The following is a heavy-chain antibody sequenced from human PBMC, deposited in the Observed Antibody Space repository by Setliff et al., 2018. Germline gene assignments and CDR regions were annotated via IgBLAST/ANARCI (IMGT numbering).Heavy chain of an antibody. V-gene: IGHV1-18*01. CDR2: ISAYNGNT. Sequence: AAVKVSCKASGYTFTSYGISWVRQAPGQGLEWMGWISAYNGNTNYAQKLQGRVTMTTDTSTSTAYMELRSLRSDDTAVYYSARDGKQQLVFPPRFETDYWGQGTLVTVSS. CDR1: GYTFTSYG. D-gene: IGHD6-13*01. CDR3: ARDGKQQLVFPPRFETDY. J-gene: IGHJ4*02.